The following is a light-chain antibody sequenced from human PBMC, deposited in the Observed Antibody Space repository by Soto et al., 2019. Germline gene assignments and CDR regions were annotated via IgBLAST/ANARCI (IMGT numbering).Light chain of an antibody. CDR1: QSVSSIF. V-gene: IGKV3-20*01. CDR2: GAS. J-gene: IGKJ1*01. Sequence: EIVLTQSPGTLSLSPGERATLSCRASQSVSSIFFAWYQQKPGQAPRLLIYGASSRATGIPDRFSGSGSGTDISLTNSGLEPEDFAVYYCQHYSSSLWTFGQGTKVEIK. CDR3: QHYSSSLWT.